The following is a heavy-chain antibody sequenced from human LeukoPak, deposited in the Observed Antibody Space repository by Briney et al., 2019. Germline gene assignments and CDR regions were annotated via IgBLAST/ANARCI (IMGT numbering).Heavy chain of an antibody. V-gene: IGHV4-59*01. CDR2: IYYSGST. CDR3: ARTFGELSLDMDV. Sequence: TSETLSLTCTVSGGSISSYYWSWIRQPPGEGLEWIGYIYYSGSTNYNPSLKSRVTISVDTSKNQFSLKLSSVTAADTAVYYCARTFGELSLDMDVWGKGTTVTVSS. D-gene: IGHD3-10*01. J-gene: IGHJ6*03. CDR1: GGSISSYY.